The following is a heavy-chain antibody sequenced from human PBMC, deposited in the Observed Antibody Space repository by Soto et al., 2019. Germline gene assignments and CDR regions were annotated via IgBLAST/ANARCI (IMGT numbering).Heavy chain of an antibody. Sequence: QLQLQESGPGLVKPSETLSLTCTVSGGSISSSSYYWGWIRQPPGKGLEWIGSIYYSGSTYYNPSLKSRVTLSVDTSKNQFSLKLSSVTAANTAVYYCARHHFTYYYGSGSYYYGYWGQGTLVTVSS. V-gene: IGHV4-39*01. J-gene: IGHJ4*02. D-gene: IGHD3-10*01. CDR3: ARHHFTYYYGSGSYYYGY. CDR2: IYYSGST. CDR1: GGSISSSSYY.